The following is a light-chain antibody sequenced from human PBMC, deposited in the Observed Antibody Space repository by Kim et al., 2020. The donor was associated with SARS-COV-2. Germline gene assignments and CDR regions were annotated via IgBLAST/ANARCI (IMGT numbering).Light chain of an antibody. CDR2: RNN. J-gene: IGLJ1*01. V-gene: IGLV1-47*01. CDR3: AAWDDSLSAL. Sequence: PGHRVTLSCSGSSSNIGSNYVYWYQQLPGTAPKLLIYRNNQRPSGVPDRFSGSKSGTSASLAISGLRSEDEADYYCAAWDDSLSALFGTGTKVTVL. CDR1: SSNIGSNY.